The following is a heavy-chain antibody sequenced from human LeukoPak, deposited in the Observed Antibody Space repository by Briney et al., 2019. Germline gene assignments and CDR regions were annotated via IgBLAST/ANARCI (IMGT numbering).Heavy chain of an antibody. CDR1: GFTFSSYG. D-gene: IGHD6-19*01. Sequence: PGGSLRLSCAASGFTFSSYGMHWVRQAPGKGLEWVVVIWYDGSNKYYADSVKGRFSISRDNAKNSLYLQMDSLRGEDTAVYYCARVTAVAAVYFFDSWGQGTLVTVSS. CDR2: IWYDGSNK. CDR3: ARVTAVAAVYFFDS. J-gene: IGHJ4*01. V-gene: IGHV3-33*01.